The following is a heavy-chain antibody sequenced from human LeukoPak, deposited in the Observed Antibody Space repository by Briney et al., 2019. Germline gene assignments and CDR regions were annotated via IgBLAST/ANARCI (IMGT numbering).Heavy chain of an antibody. CDR1: GFTFSNAW. V-gene: IGHV3-15*01. CDR3: TTFNLESGGYDSRTPLDY. D-gene: IGHD5-12*01. J-gene: IGHJ4*02. CDR2: IKSKTDGGTT. Sequence: PGGSLRLSCAASGFTFSNAWTSWVRQAPGKVLEWVGRIKSKTDGGTTDYAAPVKGRFTISRDDSKNTLYLQMNSLKTEDTAVYYCTTFNLESGGYDSRTPLDYWGQGTLVSVSS.